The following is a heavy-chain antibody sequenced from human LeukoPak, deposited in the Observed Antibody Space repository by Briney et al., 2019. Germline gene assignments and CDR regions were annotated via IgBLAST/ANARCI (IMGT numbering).Heavy chain of an antibody. CDR2: INPSGGST. V-gene: IGHV1-46*01. J-gene: IGHJ4*02. Sequence: AAVKVSCKASGYTFTSYYIHWVRQAPGQGLEWMGIINPSGGSTNYAQKFQGRVTMTRDTSTSTVYMELSSLRSEDTAVYYCAREIQRGGFLGRAVPGSLDLTDYWGQGALVTVSS. CDR1: GYTFTSYY. D-gene: IGHD6-19*01. CDR3: AREIQRGGFLGRAVPGSLDLTDY.